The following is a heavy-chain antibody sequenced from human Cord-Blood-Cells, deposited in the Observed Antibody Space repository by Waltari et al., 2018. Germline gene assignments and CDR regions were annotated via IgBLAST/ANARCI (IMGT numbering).Heavy chain of an antibody. Sequence: QVQLQESGPGLMKPSETLSLTCAVSGYSISSGYYWGWIRQPPGKGLEWIGSIYHSESTYYNPSLKSRVTISVDTSKNQFSLKLSSVTAADTAVYYCAREIRFLEWLPPKYNWFDPWGQGTLVTVSS. D-gene: IGHD3-3*01. J-gene: IGHJ5*02. CDR3: AREIRFLEWLPPKYNWFDP. CDR2: IYHSEST. CDR1: GYSISSGYY. V-gene: IGHV4-38-2*01.